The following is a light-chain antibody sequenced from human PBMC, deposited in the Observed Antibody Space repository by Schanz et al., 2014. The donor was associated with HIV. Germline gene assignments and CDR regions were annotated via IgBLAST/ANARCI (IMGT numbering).Light chain of an antibody. Sequence: AIQLTQSPSSLSASVGDRVTITCRARQGIGSYLAWYQQKPGKAPKLLISKASALGGGVPARFSGRGSGTEFTLTISNLEPDDFAIYYCQQYSTYPYTFGQGTKLDIQ. J-gene: IGKJ2*01. V-gene: IGKV1-13*02. CDR2: KAS. CDR1: QGIGSY. CDR3: QQYSTYPYT.